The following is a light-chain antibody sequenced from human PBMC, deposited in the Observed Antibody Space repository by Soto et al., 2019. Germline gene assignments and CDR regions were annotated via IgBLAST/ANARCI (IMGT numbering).Light chain of an antibody. CDR3: QQYYSYLRT. V-gene: IGKV1-17*01. CDR1: QGTAAG. J-gene: IGKJ2*01. CDR2: GAT. Sequence: DIQVTQSPSSLSVSVGDSVTLTCRASQGTAAGLSWYQQIPGQAPTLLIYGATTLQTGVPSRFSASASGTEFTLTINGLQPEDVATYYCQQYYSYLRTFGQGTKLEIK.